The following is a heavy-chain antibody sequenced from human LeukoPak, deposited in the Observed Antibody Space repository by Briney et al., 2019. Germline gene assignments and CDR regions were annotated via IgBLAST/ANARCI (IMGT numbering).Heavy chain of an antibody. Sequence: SETLSLTCTVSGGSISSYYWSWIRQPPGKGLEWIGYIYYSGSTNYNPSLKSRVTISVDTSKNQFSLKLSSVTAADTAVYYCARRPYDSSGYYPYWYFDLWGRGTLVTVSS. CDR2: IYYSGST. CDR1: GGSISSYY. CDR3: ARRPYDSSGYYPYWYFDL. D-gene: IGHD3-22*01. V-gene: IGHV4-59*08. J-gene: IGHJ2*01.